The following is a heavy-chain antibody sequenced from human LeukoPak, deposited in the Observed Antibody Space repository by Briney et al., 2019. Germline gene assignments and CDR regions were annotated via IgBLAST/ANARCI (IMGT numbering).Heavy chain of an antibody. D-gene: IGHD5-12*01. CDR1: GCSFSSDSYY. Sequence: PSETLTLTCTVSGCSFSSDSYYWSWIRQPPGKGLEWLGYIYYSGSTNYNPSLKRRVTISVDTSKNQFSLKLSSVTAADTAVYYCGSVATIRSGFDYWGQGTLVTVSS. J-gene: IGHJ4*02. V-gene: IGHV4-61*01. CDR3: GSVATIRSGFDY. CDR2: IYYSGST.